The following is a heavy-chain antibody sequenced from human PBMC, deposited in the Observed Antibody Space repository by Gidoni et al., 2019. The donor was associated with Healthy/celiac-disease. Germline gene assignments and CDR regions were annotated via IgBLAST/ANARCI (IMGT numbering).Heavy chain of an antibody. Sequence: EVQLLESGGGLVQPGGPLRLSCAASGFPFTSSAMSWVRPAPGKGLEWVSAISGSGGSTYYADSVKGRFTISRDNSKNTLYLQMNSLRAEDTAVYYCANSPTLGYSYGYGQQSHYYYYGMDVWGQGTTVTVSS. V-gene: IGHV3-23*01. D-gene: IGHD5-18*01. CDR3: ANSPTLGYSYGYGQQSHYYYYGMDV. CDR2: ISGSGGST. J-gene: IGHJ6*02. CDR1: GFPFTSSA.